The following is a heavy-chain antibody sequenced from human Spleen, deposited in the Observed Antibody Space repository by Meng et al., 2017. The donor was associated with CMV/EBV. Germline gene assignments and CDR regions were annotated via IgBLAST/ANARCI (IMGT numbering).Heavy chain of an antibody. CDR1: GGSVSSGTFY. J-gene: IGHJ4*02. CDR2: IYHSGST. Sequence: SETLSLTCTVSGGSVSSGTFYWNWIRQPPGKGLEWIGYIYHSGSTIYNPSLESRVTISVDTSKNQFSLKLSSVTAADTAVYYCAREVAGTPPTVDYWGQGTLVTVSS. D-gene: IGHD1-1*01. V-gene: IGHV4-61*01. CDR3: AREVAGTPPTVDY.